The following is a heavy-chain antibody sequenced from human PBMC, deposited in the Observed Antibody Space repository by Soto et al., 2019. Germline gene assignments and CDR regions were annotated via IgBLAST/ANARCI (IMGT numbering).Heavy chain of an antibody. CDR3: ATRIGNIGWYWLDT. D-gene: IGHD6-19*01. CDR1: GFTFSSSA. J-gene: IGHJ5*01. V-gene: IGHV1-58*01. CDR2: IVLGNGNT. Sequence: VSSVKVSCKASGFTFSSSAVQWVRQARGQGLEWIGWIVLGNGNTNYAQKFQERVTITRDMSTSTAYMEVRSLTFENTAVYYCATRIGNIGWYWLDTWG.